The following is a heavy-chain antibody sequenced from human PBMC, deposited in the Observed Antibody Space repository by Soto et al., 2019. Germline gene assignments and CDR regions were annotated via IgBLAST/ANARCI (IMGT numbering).Heavy chain of an antibody. Sequence: TGGSLRLSCAASGFTFSSYAMHWVRQAPGKGLEYVSDISSNGGSTYYADSVKGRFTISRDNSKNTLYLQMSSLRAEDTAVYYCVKEGYYYDSSGYYYGWFDPWGQGTLVTVSS. CDR1: GFTFSSYA. D-gene: IGHD3-22*01. CDR2: ISSNGGST. CDR3: VKEGYYYDSSGYYYGWFDP. J-gene: IGHJ5*02. V-gene: IGHV3-64D*06.